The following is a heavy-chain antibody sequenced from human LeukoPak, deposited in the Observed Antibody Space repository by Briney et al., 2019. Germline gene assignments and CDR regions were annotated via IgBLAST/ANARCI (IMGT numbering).Heavy chain of an antibody. J-gene: IGHJ4*02. D-gene: IGHD2-2*01. CDR1: GFTFTRNA. V-gene: IGHV3-23*01. CDR3: AKAHCSSTSCSRADN. Sequence: GGSLRLSCAASGFTFTRNAMAWVRQAPGRGLEWVSAIDGSGGTTFYADSVKGRVTISRVQSTNTVYLQMNSLRADDTAVYYCAKAHCSSTSCSRADNWGQGTLVTVSS. CDR2: IDGSGGTT.